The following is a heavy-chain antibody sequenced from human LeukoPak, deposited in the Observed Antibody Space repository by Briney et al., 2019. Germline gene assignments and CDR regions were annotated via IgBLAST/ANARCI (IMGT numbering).Heavy chain of an antibody. Sequence: GRSLRLSCAASGFTFSDNYMTWVRQAPGKGLEWLSYISGNGGVIQYADSVKGRFTISRDNAKNLLYLQMDSLRVEDTAIYYCARDPRTVRIWGQGTLVTVSS. CDR1: GFTFSDNY. D-gene: IGHD1-1*01. V-gene: IGHV3-11*04. J-gene: IGHJ4*02. CDR2: ISGNGGVI. CDR3: ARDPRTVRI.